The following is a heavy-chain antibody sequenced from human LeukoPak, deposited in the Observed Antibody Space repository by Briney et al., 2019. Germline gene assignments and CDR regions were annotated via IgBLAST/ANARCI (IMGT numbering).Heavy chain of an antibody. Sequence: GGSLRLSCAASGFTFSSYWMHWVRQAPGKGLEWVSSVSSSGTYIYYADTDSVKGRFTISRDNAKNSVYLQMNSLRVEDTALYYCARGNGNYRYYFDYWGQGTLVTVSS. CDR2: VSSSGTYI. D-gene: IGHD1-7*01. CDR3: ARGNGNYRYYFDY. V-gene: IGHV3-21*01. J-gene: IGHJ4*02. CDR1: GFTFSSYW.